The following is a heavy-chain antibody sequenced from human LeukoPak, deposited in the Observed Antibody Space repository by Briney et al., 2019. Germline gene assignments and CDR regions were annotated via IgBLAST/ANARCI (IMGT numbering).Heavy chain of an antibody. CDR3: ARVGLYFQH. Sequence: PSETLSLTCTVSGGSISSSSYYWGWIRQPPGKGLEWIGSIYYSGSTYYNPSLKSRVTISVDTSKNQFSLKLSSVTAADTAVYYCARVGLYFQHWGQGTLVTASS. CDR1: GGSISSSSYY. J-gene: IGHJ1*01. V-gene: IGHV4-39*07. CDR2: IYYSGST.